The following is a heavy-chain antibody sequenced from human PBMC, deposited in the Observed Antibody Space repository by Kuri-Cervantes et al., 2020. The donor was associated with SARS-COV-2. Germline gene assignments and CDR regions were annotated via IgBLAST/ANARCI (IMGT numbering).Heavy chain of an antibody. J-gene: IGHJ4*02. CDR2: ISSSGSTI. V-gene: IGHV3-11*04. CDR3: ARDLRLGKSLDY. CDR1: GFTFSDYY. Sequence: GESLKISCAPSGFTFSDYYMSWIRQAPGKGLEWVSYISSSGSTIYYADSVKGRFTISRDNAKNSLYLQMSSLRAEDTAVYYCARDLRLGKSLDYWGQGTLVTVSS. D-gene: IGHD7-27*01.